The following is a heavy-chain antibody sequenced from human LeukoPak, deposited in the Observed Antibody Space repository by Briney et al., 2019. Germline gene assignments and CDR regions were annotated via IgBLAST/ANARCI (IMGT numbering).Heavy chain of an antibody. CDR2: ISAYSGNT. Sequence: ASVKVSCKASGYTFTSYGISWVRQAPGQGLEWMGWISAYSGNTNYAQKFQGRVTMTTDTSTSTSYMELRSLRSDDTAVYYCARDDAAIPEAGTKVAFDIWGPGTMVSVSS. V-gene: IGHV1-18*01. CDR3: ARDDAAIPEAGTKVAFDI. CDR1: GYTFTSYG. D-gene: IGHD6-19*01. J-gene: IGHJ3*02.